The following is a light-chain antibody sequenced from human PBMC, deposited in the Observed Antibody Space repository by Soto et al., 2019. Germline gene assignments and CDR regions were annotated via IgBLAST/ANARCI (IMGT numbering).Light chain of an antibody. V-gene: IGLV1-51*01. CDR3: GSWDSSLSAYV. Sequence: QSVLAQPRSVSGCPGQSVTISCSGTSSDVGGYNSVSWYQQLPGTAPKLLIYDDNKRPSGIPDRFSGSKSGTSATLGITGFQTGDEADYYCGSWDSSLSAYVFGTGTKVTVL. CDR2: DDN. CDR1: SSDVGGYNS. J-gene: IGLJ1*01.